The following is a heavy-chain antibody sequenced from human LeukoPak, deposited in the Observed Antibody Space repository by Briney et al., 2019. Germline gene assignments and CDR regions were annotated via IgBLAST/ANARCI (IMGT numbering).Heavy chain of an antibody. V-gene: IGHV3-48*01. D-gene: IGHD6-19*01. CDR3: AGAGSETQWRAFDF. Sequence: GGSLRLSCAASGFTLSSYAMSWVRQAPGKGLEWVSAISSSGSGTYYADSVKGRFTISRDNAKNSLYLQMNSLTAGDTAVYYCAGAGSETQWRAFDFWGQGALVTVFS. J-gene: IGHJ4*02. CDR2: ISSSGSGT. CDR1: GFTLSSYA.